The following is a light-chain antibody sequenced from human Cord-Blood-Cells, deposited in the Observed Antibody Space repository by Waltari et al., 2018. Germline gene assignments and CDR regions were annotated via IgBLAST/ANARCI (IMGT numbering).Light chain of an antibody. J-gene: IGLJ1*01. CDR1: SSDVGGYKL. V-gene: IGLV2-23*02. CDR3: CSYAGSSTYV. CDR2: EVS. Sequence: QSALTQPAPVSGSPCQSITISCTGTSSDVGGYKLVSWYQQHPGKAPKLMIYEVSKRPSGVSNRFSGSKSGNTASLTISGLQAEDEADYYCCSYAGSSTYVFGTGTKVTVL.